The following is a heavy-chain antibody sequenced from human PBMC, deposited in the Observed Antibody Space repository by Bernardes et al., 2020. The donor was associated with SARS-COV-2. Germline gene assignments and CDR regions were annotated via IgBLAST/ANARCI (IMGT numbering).Heavy chain of an antibody. D-gene: IGHD6-6*01. CDR2: ISAIGGST. Sequence: GGSLRLSCAASGFTCSDYYMSWVRQAPGKGLEWVSAISAIGGSTYYAESVKGRFTISRDNSRNTLYLEMNSLRAEDTAVYYCSKNAKYSSSSMEVWGQGTTVTVS. J-gene: IGHJ6*02. CDR3: SKNAKYSSSSMEV. CDR1: GFTCSDYY. V-gene: IGHV3-23*01.